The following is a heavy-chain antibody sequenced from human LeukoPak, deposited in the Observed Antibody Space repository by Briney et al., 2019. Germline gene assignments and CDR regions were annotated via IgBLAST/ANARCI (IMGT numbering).Heavy chain of an antibody. V-gene: IGHV1-8*02. D-gene: IGHD3-9*01. Sequence: ASVKVSCKASGGTFSSYAINWVRQATGQGLEWMGWMNPNSGNTGYAQKFQGRVTMTRNTSISTAYMELSSLRSEDTAVYYCARVSTENVLRYFDWLLQNYYYYYYMDVWGKGTTVTISS. CDR1: GGTFSSYA. J-gene: IGHJ6*03. CDR2: MNPNSGNT. CDR3: ARVSTENVLRYFDWLLQNYYYYYYMDV.